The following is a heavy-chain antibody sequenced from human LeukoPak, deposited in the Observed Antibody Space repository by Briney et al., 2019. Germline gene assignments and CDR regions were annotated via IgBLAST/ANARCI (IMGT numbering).Heavy chain of an antibody. Sequence: SQTLSLTCTVSGGSISSGGYCWSWIRRHPGKGLEWIGYTYYSGITYYNPSLKSRISISVDTSKNQFSLKLSSVTAADTAVYYCARASSSSGYAFDYWGQGTLVFVSP. CDR2: TYYSGIT. CDR3: ARASSSSGYAFDY. V-gene: IGHV4-31*03. CDR1: GGSISSGGYC. D-gene: IGHD3-22*01. J-gene: IGHJ4*02.